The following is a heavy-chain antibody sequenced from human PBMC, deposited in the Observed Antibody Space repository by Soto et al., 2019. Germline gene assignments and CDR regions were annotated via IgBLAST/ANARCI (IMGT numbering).Heavy chain of an antibody. Sequence: GGSLRLSCAASGFTFSSYSMNWVRQAPGKGLEWVSYISSSSSTIYYADSVKGRFTISRDNSKNTLYLQMNSLRAEDTAVYYCAKVPSSGWYPDYWGQGTLVTVSS. V-gene: IGHV3-48*01. CDR2: ISSSSSTI. CDR1: GFTFSSYS. D-gene: IGHD6-19*01. CDR3: AKVPSSGWYPDY. J-gene: IGHJ4*02.